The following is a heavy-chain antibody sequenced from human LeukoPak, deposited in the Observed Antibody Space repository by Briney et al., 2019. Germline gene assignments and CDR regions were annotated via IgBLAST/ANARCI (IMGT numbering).Heavy chain of an antibody. J-gene: IGHJ4*02. D-gene: IGHD5-12*01. CDR1: GGTFSSYA. CDR3: ARGPRKYTISSPYFDY. CDR2: IIPIFGTA. Sequence: SVKVSCKASGGTFSSYAISWVRQAPGQGLEWMGGIIPIFGTANYAQKFQGRVTITADESTSTAYMELSSLRSEDTAVYSCARGPRKYTISSPYFDYWGQGTLVTVSS. V-gene: IGHV1-69*01.